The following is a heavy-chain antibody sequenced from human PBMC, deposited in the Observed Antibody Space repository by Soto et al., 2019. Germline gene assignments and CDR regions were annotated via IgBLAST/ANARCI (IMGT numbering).Heavy chain of an antibody. D-gene: IGHD3-9*01. V-gene: IGHV1-69*01. CDR3: ARDRAYYDILTGSLRMYYYYGMDV. CDR2: IIPIFGTA. Sequence: QVQLVQSGAEVKKPGSSVKVSCKASGGTFSSYAISWVRQAPGQGLEWMGGIIPIFGTANYAQKFQGRVTSTADESTSTAYMELSSLRTEDTAVYYCARDRAYYDILTGSLRMYYYYGMDVWGQGTTVTVSS. CDR1: GGTFSSYA. J-gene: IGHJ6*02.